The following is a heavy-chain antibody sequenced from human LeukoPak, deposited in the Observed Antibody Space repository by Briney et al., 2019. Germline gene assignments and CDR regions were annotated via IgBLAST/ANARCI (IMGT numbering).Heavy chain of an antibody. CDR2: IWYDGSNK. CDR3: AKERGGGRVYFDY. J-gene: IGHJ4*02. Sequence: GGSLRLSCAASGFTFSSYGMHWVRQAPGKGLEWVAVIWYDGSNKYYADSVKGRFTISRDNCKNSLYLQMNRLRAEDTALYYCAKERGGGRVYFDYWGQGALVTVPS. D-gene: IGHD3-16*01. CDR1: GFTFSSYG. V-gene: IGHV3-33*06.